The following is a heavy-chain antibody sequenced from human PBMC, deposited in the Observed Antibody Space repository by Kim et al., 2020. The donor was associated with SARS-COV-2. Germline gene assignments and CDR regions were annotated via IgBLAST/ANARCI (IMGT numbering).Heavy chain of an antibody. CDR2: IKSKTDGGTT. J-gene: IGHJ4*02. D-gene: IGHD3-22*01. CDR1: GFTFSNAW. V-gene: IGHV3-15*01. CDR3: TTDSFNQYQNYYDSSGYDTGDY. Sequence: GGSLRLSCAASGFTFSNAWMSWVRQAPGKGLEWVGRIKSKTDGGTTDYAAPVKGRFTISRDDSKNTLYLQMTSLKTEDTAVYYCTTDSFNQYQNYYDSSGYDTGDYWGQRTLVTVSS.